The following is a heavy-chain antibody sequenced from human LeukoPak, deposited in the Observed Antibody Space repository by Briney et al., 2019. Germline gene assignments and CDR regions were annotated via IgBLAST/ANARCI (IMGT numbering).Heavy chain of an antibody. CDR2: IYYSGGT. Sequence: SQTLSLTCTVSGGSISSGGYYWSWIRQHPGKGLEWIGYIYYSGGTYYNPSLKSRVTISVDTSKNQFSLKLSSVTAADTAVYYCARVATVTTLPMDVWGKGTTVTVSS. V-gene: IGHV4-31*03. CDR3: ARVATVTTLPMDV. CDR1: GGSISSGGYY. J-gene: IGHJ6*03. D-gene: IGHD4-17*01.